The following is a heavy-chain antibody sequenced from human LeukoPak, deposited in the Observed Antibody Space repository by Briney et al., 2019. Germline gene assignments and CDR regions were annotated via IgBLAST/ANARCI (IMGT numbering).Heavy chain of an antibody. CDR1: GFTFSSYP. CDR2: ISPDGETT. D-gene: IGHD3-10*01. J-gene: IGHJ4*02. Sequence: GGSLRLSCAASGFTFSSYPMHWVRQAPGKGLEWVSSISPDGETTYHADSVKGRFTTSRDNAKSSLYLQMNSLRAEDTALYYCTRDLPVPSLVRGIIIYGLIDYWGQGTLVTVSS. CDR3: TRDLPVPSLVRGIIIYGLIDY. V-gene: IGHV3-21*06.